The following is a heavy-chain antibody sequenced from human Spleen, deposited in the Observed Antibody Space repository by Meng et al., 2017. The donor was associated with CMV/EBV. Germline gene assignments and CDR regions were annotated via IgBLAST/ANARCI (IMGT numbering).Heavy chain of an antibody. D-gene: IGHD2-21*01. CDR3: ARYYGLG. V-gene: IGHV3-23*01. CDR1: GFTFSNYA. J-gene: IGHJ4*02. CDR2: ISGSTGST. Sequence: GESLKISCAASGFTFSNYAMTWVRQAPGKGLEWVSGISGSTGSTFYGDSVKGRFTVSRDNSKNTLYLQMNSLRAEDTAVYYCARYYGLGWGQGTLVTVSS.